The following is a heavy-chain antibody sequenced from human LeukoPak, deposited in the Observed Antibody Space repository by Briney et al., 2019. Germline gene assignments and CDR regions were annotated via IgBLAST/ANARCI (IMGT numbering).Heavy chain of an antibody. Sequence: PGGSLRLSCAASGFTFSNDWMHWVRQTPGEGVGWVSRINSDGSSITYAGSVKGRFTISRDNAKNTLYLQMNSLRVEDTAVYYCARALGSIADFWGQGALVTVSS. CDR2: INSDGSSI. D-gene: IGHD6-6*01. V-gene: IGHV3-74*01. CDR1: GFTFSNDW. CDR3: ARALGSIADF. J-gene: IGHJ4*02.